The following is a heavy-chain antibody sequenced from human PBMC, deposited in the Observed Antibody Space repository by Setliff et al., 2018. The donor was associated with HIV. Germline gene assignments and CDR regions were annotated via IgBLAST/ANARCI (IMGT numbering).Heavy chain of an antibody. V-gene: IGHV3-33*01. CDR3: ARGGTSSNWFRA. J-gene: IGHJ5*02. CDR1: GFTFSSYG. Sequence: LRLSCAASGFTFSSYGMHWVRQAPGKGLEWVAVIWYDGSNKYYADSVKGRFTISRDNSKNTLCLQMNSLRAEDTAVYYCARGGTSSNWFRAWGQGTLVTVSS. CDR2: IWYDGSNK. D-gene: IGHD2-2*01.